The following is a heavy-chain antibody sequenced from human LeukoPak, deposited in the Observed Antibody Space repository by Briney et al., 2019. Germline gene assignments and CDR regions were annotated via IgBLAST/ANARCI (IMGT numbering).Heavy chain of an antibody. J-gene: IGHJ4*02. CDR2: IYHSGST. CDR1: GYSISSGYY. Sequence: KPSETLSLTCTVSGYSISSGYYWGWIRQPPGKGLEWIGSIYHSGSTYYNPSLKSRVTISVDTSKNQFSLKLSSVTAADTAVYYCASLNRGKSYNVDYWGQGTLVTVSS. V-gene: IGHV4-38-2*02. CDR3: ASLNRGKSYNVDY. D-gene: IGHD1-1*01.